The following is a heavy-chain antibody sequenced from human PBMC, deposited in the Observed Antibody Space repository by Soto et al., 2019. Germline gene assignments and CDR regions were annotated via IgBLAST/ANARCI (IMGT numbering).Heavy chain of an antibody. CDR1: GFTVSSNY. J-gene: IGHJ3*02. Sequence: PGGSLRLSCAVSGFTVSSNYMSWVRQAPGKGLEWVSVIYSGGNTYYADSVRGRFTISRDNSKNTLYLQMNSLRAEDTAVYYCARDLYCGGSCIDTFDIWGQGTMVTV. V-gene: IGHV3-53*01. CDR2: IYSGGNT. D-gene: IGHD2-21*01. CDR3: ARDLYCGGSCIDTFDI.